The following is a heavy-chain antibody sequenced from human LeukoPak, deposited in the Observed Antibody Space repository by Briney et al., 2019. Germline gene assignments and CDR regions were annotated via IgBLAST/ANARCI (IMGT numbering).Heavy chain of an antibody. CDR2: ISSSSSTI. V-gene: IGHV3-48*01. CDR1: GFTFSSYS. Sequence: GGSLRLSCAASGFTFSSYSMNWVRQAPGKGLERVSYISSSSSTIYYADSVKGRFTISRDNAKNSLYLQMNSLRAEDTAVYYCARDMGHCSGDTCYFDYWGQGTLVTVSS. D-gene: IGHD2-15*01. CDR3: ARDMGHCSGDTCYFDY. J-gene: IGHJ4*02.